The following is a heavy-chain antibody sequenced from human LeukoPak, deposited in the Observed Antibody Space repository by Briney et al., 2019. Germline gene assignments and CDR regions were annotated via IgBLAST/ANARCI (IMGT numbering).Heavy chain of an antibody. V-gene: IGHV7-4-1*02. D-gene: IGHD4-17*01. CDR3: ARDNGDYAPNGWDY. CDR2: INTNTGNP. Sequence: ASVKVSCKASGYTFTSYAMNWVRQAPGQGLEWMGWINTNTGNPTYAQGFTGRFVFSLDTSVSTAYLQFSSLKAEDTAVYYCARDNGDYAPNGWDYWGQGTLVTVSS. CDR1: GYTFTSYA. J-gene: IGHJ4*02.